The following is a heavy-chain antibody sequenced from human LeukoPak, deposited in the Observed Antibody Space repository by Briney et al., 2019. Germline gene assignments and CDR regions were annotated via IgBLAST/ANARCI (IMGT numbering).Heavy chain of an antibody. D-gene: IGHD4-11*01. J-gene: IGHJ6*03. CDR3: ASPSDYSNYYYYYMDV. CDR2: IIPIFGTA. CDR1: AGTFISYA. Sequence: SVKVSCKASAGTFISYAISWVRQAPGQGLEWMGGIIPIFGTANYAQKFQGRVTVTTDESTSTAYMELSSLRSEDTAVYYCASPSDYSNYYYYYMDVWGKGTTVTVSS. V-gene: IGHV1-69*05.